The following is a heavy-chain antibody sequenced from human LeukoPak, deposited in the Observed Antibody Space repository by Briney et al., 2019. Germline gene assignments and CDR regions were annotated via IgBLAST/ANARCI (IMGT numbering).Heavy chain of an antibody. Sequence: GGSLRLSCAASGFSFSNFAMNWVRQAPGKGLEWVSTISGRGSSIYYADSVKGRFTISRDNSKNTLYLQMNSLRAEDTAVYYCAKDIQDIVVVVAAIVWGQRTLVTVSS. J-gene: IGHJ4*02. CDR1: GFSFSNFA. D-gene: IGHD2-15*01. CDR2: ISGRGSSI. CDR3: AKDIQDIVVVVAAIV. V-gene: IGHV3-23*01.